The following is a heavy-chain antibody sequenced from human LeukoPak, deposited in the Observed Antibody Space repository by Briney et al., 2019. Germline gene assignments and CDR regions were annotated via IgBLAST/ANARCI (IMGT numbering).Heavy chain of an antibody. CDR2: IHPDGGST. D-gene: IGHD4-11*01. Sequence: GASVKVSCKASGCNFNDYYIYWVRQAPGHGLESMGYIHPDGGSTNYAQKFQGRVTMTSDMSTNTVYMELRSLRSEDTAMYYCARAFNSIQPLDYWGQGTLVTVSS. J-gene: IGHJ4*02. CDR3: ARAFNSIQPLDY. V-gene: IGHV1-46*02. CDR1: GCNFNDYY.